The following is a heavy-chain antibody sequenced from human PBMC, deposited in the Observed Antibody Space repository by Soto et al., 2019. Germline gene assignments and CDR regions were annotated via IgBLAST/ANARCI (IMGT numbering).Heavy chain of an antibody. D-gene: IGHD2-15*01. CDR1: GYTFTRYY. CDR2: INPGGGT. CDR3: ARVYCRGGICSGIDY. Sequence: VYLSCRAPGYTFTRYYVHCGRHGPGQKLEWMGIINPGGGTSYAQKFHGRVTMTRDTSTSTVYMELSSLRSEDTAVYYCARVYCRGGICSGIDYWGQGTLVTVSS. V-gene: IGHV1-46*01. J-gene: IGHJ4*02.